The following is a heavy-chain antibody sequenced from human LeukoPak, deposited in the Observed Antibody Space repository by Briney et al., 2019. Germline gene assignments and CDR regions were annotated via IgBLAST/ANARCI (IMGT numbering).Heavy chain of an antibody. D-gene: IGHD1-1*01. J-gene: IGHJ4*02. Sequence: GGSLRLSCAAYGFTLSSYWMQWVRQAPGEGLVWVSRINSDGSSTSYAASVKGRFTISRDNAKNMLYLQMNSLRAEDTAVYYCARSSGNSYYFDYWGQGTLVTVSS. V-gene: IGHV3-74*01. CDR3: ARSSGNSYYFDY. CDR1: GFTLSSYW. CDR2: INSDGSST.